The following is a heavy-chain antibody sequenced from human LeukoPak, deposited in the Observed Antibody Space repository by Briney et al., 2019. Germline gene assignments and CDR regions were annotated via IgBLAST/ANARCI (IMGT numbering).Heavy chain of an antibody. Sequence: SETLSLTCTVSGGSISSSSYYWGWIRQPPGKGLEWIGSIYYSGSTNYNPSLKSRVTISVDTSKNQFSLKLTSVTAADTAVYYCARAPFDYDSSGYWAWGQGTLVTVSS. V-gene: IGHV4-39*07. D-gene: IGHD3-22*01. CDR1: GGSISSSSYY. CDR2: IYYSGST. CDR3: ARAPFDYDSSGYWA. J-gene: IGHJ4*02.